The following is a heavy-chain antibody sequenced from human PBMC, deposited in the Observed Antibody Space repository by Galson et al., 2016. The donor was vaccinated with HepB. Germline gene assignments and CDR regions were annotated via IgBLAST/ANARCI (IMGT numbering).Heavy chain of an antibody. J-gene: IGHJ4*02. D-gene: IGHD4-11*01. CDR3: ATQPYSNFPFDS. CDR1: GYKFTAYY. CDR2: INPNSANSGGS. Sequence: SVKVSCKASGYKFTAYYLHWVRQARGQGLEWMGWINPNSANSGGSISAPKFQDRVTMTRDTSTSTSYMELRRLGSDDTAVYFCATQPYSNFPFDSWGQGTLVTVSS. V-gene: IGHV1-2*02.